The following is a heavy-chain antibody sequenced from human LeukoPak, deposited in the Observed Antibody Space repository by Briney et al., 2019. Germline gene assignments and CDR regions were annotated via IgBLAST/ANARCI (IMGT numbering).Heavy chain of an antibody. J-gene: IGHJ4*02. Sequence: AGGSLRLSCAASGFTFSSYDMHWVRQAPGKGLEWVAFIWSDGSNKYYADSVKGRFTISRDNSKNTLYLQMNSLRGEDTAVYYCTNFNWGSYRFDYWGQGALVTVSS. D-gene: IGHD3-16*02. CDR2: IWSDGSNK. V-gene: IGHV3-30*02. CDR3: TNFNWGSYRFDY. CDR1: GFTFSSYD.